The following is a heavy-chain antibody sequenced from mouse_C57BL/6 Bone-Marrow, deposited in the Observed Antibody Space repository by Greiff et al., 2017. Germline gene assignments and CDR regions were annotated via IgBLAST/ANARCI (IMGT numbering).Heavy chain of an antibody. CDR2: IYPRSGNT. Sequence: VQLQQSGAELARPGASVKLSCKASGYTFTSYGISWVKQRTGQGLEWIGEIYPRSGNTYYNEKFKGKATLTADKSSSTAYMELRSLTSEDSVVYFCARSAIYYYGSSPAWFAYWGQGTLVTVSA. V-gene: IGHV1-81*01. CDR1: GYTFTSYG. CDR3: ARSAIYYYGSSPAWFAY. D-gene: IGHD1-1*01. J-gene: IGHJ3*01.